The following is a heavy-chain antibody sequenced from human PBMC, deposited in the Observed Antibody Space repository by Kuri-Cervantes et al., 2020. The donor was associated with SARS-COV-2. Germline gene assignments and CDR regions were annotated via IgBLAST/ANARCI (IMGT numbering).Heavy chain of an antibody. Sequence: SETLSPTCPLSGGSTSSGDYYWTGIRQPPGKGLEWFGGIYYSGSTYYNPSLKSRVTISVDTSKNQFSLKLSSVTAADTAVYYCARHGTGYDFWSGYYGEDYWGQGTLVTVSS. CDR3: ARHGTGYDFWSGYYGEDY. V-gene: IGHV4-39*01. J-gene: IGHJ4*02. D-gene: IGHD3-3*01. CDR2: IYYSGST. CDR1: GGSTSSGDYY.